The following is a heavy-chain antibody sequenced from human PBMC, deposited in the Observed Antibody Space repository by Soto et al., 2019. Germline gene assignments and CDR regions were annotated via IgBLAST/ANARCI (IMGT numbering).Heavy chain of an antibody. CDR2: FDPEDGET. D-gene: IGHD6-13*01. Sequence: ASVKVSCKVSGYTLTELSMHWVRQAPGKGLEWMGGFDPEDGETIYAQKFQGRVTMTEDTSTDTAYMELRSLRSDGTAVYYCARGAAAGSYYYYYYMDFWGKGTTVTVSS. CDR3: ARGAAAGSYYYYYYMDF. CDR1: GYTLTELS. J-gene: IGHJ6*03. V-gene: IGHV1-24*01.